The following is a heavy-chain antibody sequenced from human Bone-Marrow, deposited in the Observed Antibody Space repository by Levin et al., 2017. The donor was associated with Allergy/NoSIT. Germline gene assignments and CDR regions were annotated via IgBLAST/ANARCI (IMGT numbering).Heavy chain of an antibody. CDR3: ARFVVVPAIYYYLDV. V-gene: IGHV1-18*01. D-gene: IGHD2-2*01. Sequence: GASVKVSCKASGYTFISYGVSWVRQAPGQGLEWMGWISAHNGNTNHAQKFQGRVTMTTDTSTSTAYMELRSLRSDDTAVYYCARFVVVPAIYYYLDVWGKGTTVTVSS. CDR1: GYTFISYG. CDR2: ISAHNGNT. J-gene: IGHJ6*03.